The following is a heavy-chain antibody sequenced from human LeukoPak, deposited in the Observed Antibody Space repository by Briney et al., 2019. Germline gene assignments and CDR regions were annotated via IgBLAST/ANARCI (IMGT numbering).Heavy chain of an antibody. D-gene: IGHD3-10*01. CDR3: ATSLGVRGVILYYFDY. Sequence: PGRSLRLSCAASGFTFSSYSMNWVRQAPGKGLEWVSSISSSSSYIYYADSVKGRFTISRDNAKNSLYLQMNSLRAEDTAVYYCATSLGVRGVILYYFDYWGQGTLVTVSS. V-gene: IGHV3-21*01. CDR2: ISSSSSYI. CDR1: GFTFSSYS. J-gene: IGHJ4*02.